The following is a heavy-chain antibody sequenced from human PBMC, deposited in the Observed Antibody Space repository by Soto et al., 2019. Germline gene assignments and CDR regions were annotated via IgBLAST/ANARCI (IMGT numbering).Heavy chain of an antibody. CDR2: ISRSSTYI. J-gene: IGHJ4*02. D-gene: IGHD2-2*02. CDR1: GFTFSDYT. Sequence: GGSLRLSCAASGFTFSDYTMNWVRQAPGKGLEWVSSISRSSTYIYYADSVKGRFTISRDNAKNSLFLQMNSLRAEDTAVYYCARVYGSLEGYCSSTSCYISHWGQGVLVTVSS. CDR3: ARVYGSLEGYCSSTSCYISH. V-gene: IGHV3-21*01.